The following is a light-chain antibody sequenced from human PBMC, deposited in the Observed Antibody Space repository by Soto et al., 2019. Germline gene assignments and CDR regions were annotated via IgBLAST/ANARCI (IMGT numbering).Light chain of an antibody. V-gene: IGKV1-5*03. J-gene: IGKJ1*01. CDR1: QSISSW. Sequence: DIQMTQSPSTLSASVGYRVTITFRASQSISSWLAWYQQKPGKAPKLLIYKASSLESGVPSRFSGSVSGTEFTLTISSLQPDDFATYYCQQYDSYPWTFGQGTKVDIK. CDR2: KAS. CDR3: QQYDSYPWT.